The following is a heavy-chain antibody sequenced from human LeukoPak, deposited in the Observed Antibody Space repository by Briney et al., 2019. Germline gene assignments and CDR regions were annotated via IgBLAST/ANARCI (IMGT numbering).Heavy chain of an antibody. CDR2: IYYSGST. Sequence: SETLPLTCTVSGGSISSSSYYWGWIRQPPGKGLEWIGSIYYSGSTYYNPSLKSRVTISVDTSKNQFSLKLSSVTAADTAVYYCARLGANYDFWSGYYSVAEYWGQGTLVTVSS. CDR3: ARLGANYDFWSGYYSVAEY. CDR1: GGSISSSSYY. J-gene: IGHJ4*02. D-gene: IGHD3-3*01. V-gene: IGHV4-39*01.